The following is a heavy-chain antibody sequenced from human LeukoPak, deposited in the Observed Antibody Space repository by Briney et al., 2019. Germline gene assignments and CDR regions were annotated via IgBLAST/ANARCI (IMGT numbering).Heavy chain of an antibody. CDR2: INPNSGGT. CDR1: GYSFTDYY. V-gene: IGHV1-2*02. Sequence: ASVKVSCKTSGYSFTDYYMHWVRQAPGQELEWMGWINPNSGGTSSAQKFQGRVTMTRDTSITTVYMEVSWLTSDDTAIYYCARADRLDGGPYLIGPWGQGTLVTVSS. D-gene: IGHD2-21*01. J-gene: IGHJ5*02. CDR3: ARADRLDGGPYLIGP.